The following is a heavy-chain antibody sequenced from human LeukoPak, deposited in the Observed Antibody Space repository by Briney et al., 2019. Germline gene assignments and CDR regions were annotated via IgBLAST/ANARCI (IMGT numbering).Heavy chain of an antibody. D-gene: IGHD6-6*01. V-gene: IGHV4-4*07. Sequence: SETLSLTCSVSGGSISSYYWGWIRQPAGKGLEWLGRIFTDGTTNYNPSLKSRISMSVDLSANQFSLRLTSVTAADTAVYYCARGVEYSSSSGLGYWGQGTLVTVSS. J-gene: IGHJ4*02. CDR2: IFTDGTT. CDR1: GGSISSYY. CDR3: ARGVEYSSSSGLGY.